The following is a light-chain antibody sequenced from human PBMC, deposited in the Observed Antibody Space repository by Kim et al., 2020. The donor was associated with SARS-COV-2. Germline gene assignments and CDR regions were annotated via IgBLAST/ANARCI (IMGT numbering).Light chain of an antibody. J-gene: IGLJ1*01. CDR2: DVI. Sequence: GQSITISCTGTSSDVGGYNYVSWYQQHPGKAPKVIIYDVIKRPSGISIRFSGSKSGNTASLTISGLQPEDGADYYCSSYASSSSYVFGKGTKVTVL. CDR3: SSYASSSSYV. CDR1: SSDVGGYNY. V-gene: IGLV2-14*04.